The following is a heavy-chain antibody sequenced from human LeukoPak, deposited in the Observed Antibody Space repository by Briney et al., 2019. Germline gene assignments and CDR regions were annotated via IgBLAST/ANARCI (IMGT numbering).Heavy chain of an antibody. J-gene: IGHJ4*02. V-gene: IGHV3-23*01. CDR1: GLTFSRCA. CDR3: AARPPIIVAGPFDY. Sequence: GGPLRLSCAASGLTFSRCAMGWVRLAPGKGLERVSTIGGSGDSTYYAGSVKGRFTISRDHSKNTLYLQMNSLRAEDTAVYYCAARPPIIVAGPFDYWGQGILVTVSS. D-gene: IGHD5-12*01. CDR2: IGGSGDST.